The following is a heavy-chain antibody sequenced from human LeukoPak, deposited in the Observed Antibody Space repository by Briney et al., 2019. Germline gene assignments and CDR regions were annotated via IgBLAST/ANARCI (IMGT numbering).Heavy chain of an antibody. Sequence: AASVTVSFTASGGTFTSYAVSWVRQAPGPGLERMGGIIPIFGTANYAQKFQGRVTITTDESTSTAYMELSSLRSEDTAVYYWAHTSTESGDYYYYYMDVWGKGTTVTVSS. D-gene: IGHD5-18*01. CDR2: IIPIFGTA. J-gene: IGHJ6*03. CDR1: GGTFTSYA. V-gene: IGHV1-69*05. CDR3: AHTSTESGDYYYYYMDV.